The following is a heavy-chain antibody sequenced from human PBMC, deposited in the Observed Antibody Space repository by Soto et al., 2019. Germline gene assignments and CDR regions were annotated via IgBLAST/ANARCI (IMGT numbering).Heavy chain of an antibody. CDR1: GGSISSSSCY. Sequence: PSETLSLTCTVSGGSISSSSCYWGWIRQPPGKGLEWIGSIYYSGSTYYNPSLKSRVTISVDTSKNQFSLKLSSVTAADTAVYYCASLEWFGELSNYWGQGTLVTVSS. J-gene: IGHJ4*02. CDR2: IYYSGST. CDR3: ASLEWFGELSNY. V-gene: IGHV4-39*01. D-gene: IGHD3-10*01.